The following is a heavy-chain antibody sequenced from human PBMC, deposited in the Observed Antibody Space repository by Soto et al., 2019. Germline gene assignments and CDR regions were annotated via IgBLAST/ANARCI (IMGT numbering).Heavy chain of an antibody. J-gene: IGHJ6*02. CDR3: ARGFIVVVGAANPPSDGYGMDV. CDR1: GYSFTSHY. D-gene: IGHD2-15*01. Sequence: ASVKVSCKAIGYSFTSHYMHWVRQAPGQGLEWMGTIYPGGVNIGYAQKFKGRVTMTKDTSTSTVYMELSRLRSDDTAVYYCARGFIVVVGAANPPSDGYGMDVWGQGTTVTVSS. V-gene: IGHV1-46*01. CDR2: IYPGGVNI.